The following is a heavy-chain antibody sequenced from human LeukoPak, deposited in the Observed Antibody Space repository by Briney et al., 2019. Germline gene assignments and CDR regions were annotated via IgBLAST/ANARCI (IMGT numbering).Heavy chain of an antibody. CDR2: ISGSGGST. CDR1: GFTFSSYA. D-gene: IGHD3-22*01. V-gene: IGHV3-23*01. CDR3: AKWPITMIAPGDAFDI. Sequence: PGGSLRLSCAASGFTFSSYAMSWVRQAPGKGLEWVSAISGSGGSTYYADSVKGRFTISRDNSKNTLYLQMNSLRAEDTAVYYCAKWPITMIAPGDAFDIWGQGTMVTVSS. J-gene: IGHJ3*02.